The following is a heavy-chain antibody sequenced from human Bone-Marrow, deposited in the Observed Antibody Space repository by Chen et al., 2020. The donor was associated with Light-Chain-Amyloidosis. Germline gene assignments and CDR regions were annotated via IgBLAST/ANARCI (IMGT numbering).Heavy chain of an antibody. CDR3: AKDISYDDILPGYPADAFDI. CDR2: IRGSGGSR. Sequence: EVQLVESGGGLLQRGGSLRLSCAASGFAFSSYAMSWVRQAPGKGLEWVSTIRGSGGSRYYGDSVKGRLTISRDNSKSALLLQRNSLRAEDTAVYYCAKDISYDDILPGYPADAFDIWGQGTMVTVSS. D-gene: IGHD3-9*01. V-gene: IGHV3-23*04. J-gene: IGHJ3*02. CDR1: GFAFSSYA.